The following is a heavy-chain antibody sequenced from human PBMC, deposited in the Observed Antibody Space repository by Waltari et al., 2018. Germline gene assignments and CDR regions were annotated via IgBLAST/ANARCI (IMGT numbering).Heavy chain of an antibody. Sequence: QVQLQQWGAGLLKPSETLSLTCAVYGGSFSGYYWSWIRQPPGKGLEWIGEINHSGSTNYNPSLKSRVTISVDTSKNQFSLKLSSVTAADTAVYYCARDRRVVPAATFYYYYYMDVWGKGTTVTVSS. D-gene: IGHD2-2*01. J-gene: IGHJ6*03. V-gene: IGHV4-34*01. CDR2: INHSGST. CDR3: ARDRRVVPAATFYYYYYMDV. CDR1: GGSFSGYY.